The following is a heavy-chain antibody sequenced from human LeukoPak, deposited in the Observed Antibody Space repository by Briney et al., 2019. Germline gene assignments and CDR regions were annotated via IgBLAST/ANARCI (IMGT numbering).Heavy chain of an antibody. CDR2: IRSKAYGGTT. J-gene: IGHJ4*02. D-gene: IGHD6-19*01. Sequence: GGSLRLSCVASGFTFSGYWMSWGRQAPGKGLEWVGFIRSKAYGGTTEYAASVKGRFTISRDDSKSIAYLQMNSLKTEDTAVYYCTRSSGWYGSPDYWGQGTLVTVSS. V-gene: IGHV3-49*04. CDR3: TRSSGWYGSPDY. CDR1: GFTFSGYW.